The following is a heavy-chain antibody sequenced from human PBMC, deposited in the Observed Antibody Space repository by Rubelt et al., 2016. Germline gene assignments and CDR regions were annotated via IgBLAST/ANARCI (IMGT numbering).Heavy chain of an antibody. Sequence: QVQLVQSGAEVKKPGASVKVSCKASGYTFTGYYMHWVRQAPGQGLEWMGWINPNSGGTNYAQKFQGRVTRTRDTSVSTAYMGLSRLTSDDTAGYYCARGNSGYDYGLDYWGQGTLVTVSS. V-gene: IGHV1-2*02. D-gene: IGHD5-12*01. CDR1: GYTFTGYY. CDR2: INPNSGGT. J-gene: IGHJ4*02. CDR3: ARGNSGYDYGLDY.